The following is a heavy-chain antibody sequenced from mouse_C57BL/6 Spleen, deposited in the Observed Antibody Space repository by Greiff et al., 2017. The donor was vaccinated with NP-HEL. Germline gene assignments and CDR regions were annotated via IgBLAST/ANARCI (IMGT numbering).Heavy chain of an antibody. D-gene: IGHD2-5*01. CDR3: AREGSNYGSFFSY. V-gene: IGHV1-26*01. Sequence: EVQLQQSGPELVKPGASVKISCKASGYTFTDYYMNWVKQSHGKSLEWIGDINPNNGGTSYNQKFKGKARLTVDESSSTAYMVLRSLTSDDSAVYYCAREGSNYGSFFSYWSQGTLVTVSA. J-gene: IGHJ3*01. CDR1: GYTFTDYY. CDR2: INPNNGGT.